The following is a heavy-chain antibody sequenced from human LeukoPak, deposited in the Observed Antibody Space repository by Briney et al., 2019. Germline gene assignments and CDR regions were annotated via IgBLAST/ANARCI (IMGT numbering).Heavy chain of an antibody. J-gene: IGHJ4*02. CDR1: GFTFSSYS. CDR3: ARGWDYDFWSGYTPLDY. Sequence: PGGSLRLSCAASGFTFSSYSMNWVRQAPGKGLEWVSYISSSSSTIYYADSVKGRFTISRDNAKNSLYLQMNSLRAEDTAVYYCARGWDYDFWSGYTPLDYWGQGTLVTVSS. CDR2: ISSSSSTI. D-gene: IGHD3-3*01. V-gene: IGHV3-48*01.